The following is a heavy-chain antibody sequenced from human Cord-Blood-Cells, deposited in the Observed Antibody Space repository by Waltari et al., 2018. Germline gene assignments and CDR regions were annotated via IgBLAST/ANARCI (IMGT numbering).Heavy chain of an antibody. J-gene: IGHJ2*01. V-gene: IGHV4-31*03. D-gene: IGHD1-26*01. CDR3: ARGYLVGATWYFDL. CDR1: GGSISRGGYY. Sequence: QVQLQESGPGLVKPSQTLSLTCTVSGGSISRGGYYWSWIRQHPGKGLEWIGYIYYSGSTYYNPSLKSRVTISVDTSKNQFSLKLSSVTAADTAVYYCARGYLVGATWYFDLWGRGTLVTVSS. CDR2: IYYSGST.